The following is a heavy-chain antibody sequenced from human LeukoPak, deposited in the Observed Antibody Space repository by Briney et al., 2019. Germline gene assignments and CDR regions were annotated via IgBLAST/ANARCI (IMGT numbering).Heavy chain of an antibody. CDR3: ARILDSAWGELGY. Sequence: GGSLRLSCAASGFTFSTSWMTWVRQAPGKGLEWVASINPDGGEIHYVDSVKGRFTISRDNSKNTLYLQMNSLRAEDTAVYYCARILDSAWGELGYWGQGTLVTVSS. CDR2: INPDGGEI. V-gene: IGHV3-7*01. J-gene: IGHJ4*02. CDR1: GFTFSTSW. D-gene: IGHD6-19*01.